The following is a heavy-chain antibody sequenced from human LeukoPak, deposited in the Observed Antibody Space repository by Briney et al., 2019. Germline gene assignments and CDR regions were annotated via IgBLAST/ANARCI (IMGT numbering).Heavy chain of an antibody. Sequence: GGSLRLSCAASGFTFSDYYMSWIRQAPGKGLEWVSYISSSGSTIYYADSVKGRFTISRDNAKNSLYLQMNSLRAEDTAVYYCAREAWANWNYGLPDYWGQGTLVTVSS. V-gene: IGHV3-11*01. CDR3: AREAWANWNYGLPDY. CDR2: ISSSGSTI. D-gene: IGHD1-7*01. CDR1: GFTFSDYY. J-gene: IGHJ4*02.